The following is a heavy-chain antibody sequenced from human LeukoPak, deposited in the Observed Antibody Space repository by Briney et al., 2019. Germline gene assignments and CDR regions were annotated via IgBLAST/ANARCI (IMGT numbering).Heavy chain of an antibody. CDR3: ARVASGWRNFDY. Sequence: SETLSLTCTVSGGSISSYYWSWIRQPAGKGLESIGHISTSGSTNYNPSLKSRVTMSVDTSKNQFSLKLSSVTAADTAVYYCARVASGWRNFDYWGQGTLVTVSS. CDR2: ISTSGST. J-gene: IGHJ4*02. D-gene: IGHD6-19*01. V-gene: IGHV4-4*07. CDR1: GGSISSYY.